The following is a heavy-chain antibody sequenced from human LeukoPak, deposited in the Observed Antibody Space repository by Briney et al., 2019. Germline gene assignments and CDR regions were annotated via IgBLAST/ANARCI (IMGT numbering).Heavy chain of an antibody. CDR2: IRYDGSNK. CDR3: AKDVRSSSWYGDSFDP. D-gene: IGHD6-13*01. J-gene: IGHJ5*02. V-gene: IGHV3-30*02. Sequence: GGSLRLSCAASGFTFSSYGMHWVRQAPGKGLEWVAFIRYDGSNKYYADSVKGRFTISRDNSKNTLYLQMNSLRAEDTAVYYCAKDVRSSSWYGDSFDPWGQGTLVTVSS. CDR1: GFTFSSYG.